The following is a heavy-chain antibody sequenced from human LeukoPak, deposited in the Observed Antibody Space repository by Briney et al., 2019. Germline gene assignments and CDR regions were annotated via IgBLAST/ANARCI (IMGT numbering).Heavy chain of an antibody. D-gene: IGHD3-10*01. V-gene: IGHV3-23*01. J-gene: IGHJ4*02. CDR3: VKDTTHYGSGNFDY. Sequence: GGSLRPSCAASGFTFSSYAMSWVRQAPGKGLEWVSVISDSGGSTFYADSVKGRFTISRGISKNTLYLQMNSLRAEDTAVYYCVKDTTHYGSGNFDYWGQGTLVTVPS. CDR2: ISDSGGST. CDR1: GFTFSSYA.